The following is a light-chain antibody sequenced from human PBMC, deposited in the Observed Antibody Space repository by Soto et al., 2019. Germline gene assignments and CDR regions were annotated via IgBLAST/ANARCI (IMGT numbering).Light chain of an antibody. CDR2: EGS. CDR1: SSDVGSYNL. V-gene: IGLV2-23*01. Sequence: QSVLTQPASVSGSPGQSITISCTKTSSDVGSYNLVSWYQQHPAKAPKLIIYEGSKRPSAVSSRFSGSDSGNTASLTISGLQAEDEADYYCCSYEGSGTYVFGGGTKVTVL. CDR3: CSYEGSGTYV. J-gene: IGLJ1*01.